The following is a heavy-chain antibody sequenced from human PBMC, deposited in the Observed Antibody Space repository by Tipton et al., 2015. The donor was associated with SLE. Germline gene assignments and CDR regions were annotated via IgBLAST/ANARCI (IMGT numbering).Heavy chain of an antibody. J-gene: IGHJ5*02. D-gene: IGHD6-13*01. Sequence: TLSLTCAVYGGSFSGYYWSWIRQPPGKGLEWIGEINHSGSTNYNPSLKSRVTISVDTSKNQFSLKLSSVTAADTAVYYCARVGSSSWYGGWFDPWGQGTLVTVSS. V-gene: IGHV4-34*09. CDR2: INHSGST. CDR3: ARVGSSSWYGGWFDP. CDR1: GGSFSGYY.